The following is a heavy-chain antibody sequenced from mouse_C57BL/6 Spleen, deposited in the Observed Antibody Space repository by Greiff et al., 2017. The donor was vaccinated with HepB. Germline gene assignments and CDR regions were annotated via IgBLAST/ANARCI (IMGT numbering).Heavy chain of an antibody. CDR1: GYTFTSYW. J-gene: IGHJ2*01. CDR2: IYPGSGST. Sequence: QVQLQQPGAELVKPGASVKMSCKASGYTFTSYWITWVKQRPGQGLEWIGDIYPGSGSTNYNEKFKSKATLTVDTSSSTAYMQLSSLTSEDSAVYYCARCEGYDGYFDYWGQGTTLTVSS. V-gene: IGHV1-55*01. D-gene: IGHD2-3*01. CDR3: ARCEGYDGYFDY.